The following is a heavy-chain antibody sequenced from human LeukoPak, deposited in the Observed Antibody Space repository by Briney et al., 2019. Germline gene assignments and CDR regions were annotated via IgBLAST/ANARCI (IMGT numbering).Heavy chain of an antibody. D-gene: IGHD3-22*01. CDR3: TRVSGSYYDSSGYYYDY. J-gene: IGHJ4*02. CDR1: GFTFGDYA. Sequence: PGRSLRLSCTASGFTFGDYAMSWVRQAPGKGLEWVGFMRSKAYGGTTEYAASVKGRFTISRDDSKSIAYLQMNSLKTEDTAVYYCTRVSGSYYDSSGYYYDYWGQGTLVTVSS. V-gene: IGHV3-49*04. CDR2: MRSKAYGGTT.